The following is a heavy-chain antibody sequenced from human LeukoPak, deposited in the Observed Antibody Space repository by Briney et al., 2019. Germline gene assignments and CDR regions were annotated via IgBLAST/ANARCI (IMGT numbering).Heavy chain of an antibody. CDR2: IYYSGST. CDR3: ARGGHYGDHKGYGY. D-gene: IGHD4-17*01. V-gene: IGHV4-59*12. Sequence: SETLSLTCTVSGGSISSYYWSWIRQPPGKGLEWIGYIYYSGSTNYNPSLKSRVTISVDTSKNQFSLKLSSVTAADTAVYYCARGGHYGDHKGYGYWGQGTLVTVSS. CDR1: GGSISSYY. J-gene: IGHJ4*02.